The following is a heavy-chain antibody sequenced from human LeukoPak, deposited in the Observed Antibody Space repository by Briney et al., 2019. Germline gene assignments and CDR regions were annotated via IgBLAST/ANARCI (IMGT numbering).Heavy chain of an antibody. Sequence: SETLSLTCAVYGGSFSVYYWSWIRQPPGRGRVWIGEINHSGGTNYNPSLKSRVTITVDTPKNQFSLKLSSVTAADTAVYYCARIWYRSGWNRVLSFGFDYWGQGTLVTVSS. V-gene: IGHV4-34*01. CDR1: GGSFSVYY. D-gene: IGHD6-19*01. CDR2: INHSGGT. J-gene: IGHJ4*02. CDR3: ARIWYRSGWNRVLSFGFDY.